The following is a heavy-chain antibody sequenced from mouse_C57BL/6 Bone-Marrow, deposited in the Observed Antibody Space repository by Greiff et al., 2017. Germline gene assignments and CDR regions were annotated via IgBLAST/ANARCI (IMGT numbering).Heavy chain of an antibody. CDR3: APYCGSSGAY. J-gene: IGHJ3*01. CDR2: IYPRSGNT. V-gene: IGHV1-81*01. D-gene: IGHD1-1*01. CDR1: GYTFTSYG. Sequence: QVQLQQSGAELARPGASVKLSCKASGYTFTSYGISWVKQRTGQGLEWIGEIYPRSGNTYYNEKFKGKATLTADKSSSTAYMELRSLTSEDSAVYFCAPYCGSSGAYWGQGTLVTVSA.